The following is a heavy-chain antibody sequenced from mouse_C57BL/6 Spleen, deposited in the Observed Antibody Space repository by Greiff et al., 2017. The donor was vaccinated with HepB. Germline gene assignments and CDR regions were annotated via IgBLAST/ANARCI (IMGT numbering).Heavy chain of an antibody. CDR1: GYTFTSYW. V-gene: IGHV1-50*01. J-gene: IGHJ1*03. Sequence: QVQLQQPGAELVKPGASVKLSCKASGYTFTSYWMQWVKQRPGQGLEWIGEIDPSDSYTNYNQKFKGKATLTVDTSSSTAYMQLSSLTSEDSAVYYVARGRWYFDVWGTGTTVTVSS. CDR3: ARGRWYFDV. CDR2: IDPSDSYT.